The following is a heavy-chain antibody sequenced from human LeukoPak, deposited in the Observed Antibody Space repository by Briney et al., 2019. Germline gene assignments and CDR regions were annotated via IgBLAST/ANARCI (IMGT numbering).Heavy chain of an antibody. CDR1: GFTFSSYS. CDR3: ARDLGGSYWGENAFDI. J-gene: IGHJ3*02. Sequence: PGGSLRLSCAASGFTFSSYSMNWVRQAPGKGLEWVSSISSSSSYIYYADSVKGRFTISRDNAKNSLYLQMNSLRAEDTAVYYCARDLGGSYWGENAFDIWGQGTMVTVSS. CDR2: ISSSSSYI. D-gene: IGHD1-26*01. V-gene: IGHV3-21*01.